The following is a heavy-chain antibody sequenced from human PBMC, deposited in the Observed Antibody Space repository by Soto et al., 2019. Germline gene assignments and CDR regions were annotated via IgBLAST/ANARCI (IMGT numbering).Heavy chain of an antibody. Sequence: SETLSLTCRASGATVSSDGYYWTWQRQYSGGGLEFIGYISHSGITYHNPSLQSRPTHSVHTSKNHFSLDLRLGTVADTAIYSCAAACSSILLFDYCGEVNLFTV. CDR2: ISHSGIT. CDR1: GATVSSDGYY. D-gene: IGHD3-3*02. J-gene: IGHJ4*02. CDR3: AAACSSILLFDY. V-gene: IGHV4-31*03.